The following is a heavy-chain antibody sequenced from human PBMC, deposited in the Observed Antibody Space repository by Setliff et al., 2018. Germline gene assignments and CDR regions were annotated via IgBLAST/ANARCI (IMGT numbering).Heavy chain of an antibody. V-gene: IGHV1-18*01. CDR1: GYTFSNYG. CDR2: VTVYNGNT. CDR3: ARVESMVRGKNILRHFDY. J-gene: IGHJ4*02. Sequence: GASVKVSCKASGYTFSNYGVTWVRQAPGQGLERMGWVTVYNGNTKYAQNLQGRLTLTTDISTSTAYMELGSLTTDDTAVYYCARVESMVRGKNILRHFDYWGQGIQVTVSS. D-gene: IGHD3-10*01.